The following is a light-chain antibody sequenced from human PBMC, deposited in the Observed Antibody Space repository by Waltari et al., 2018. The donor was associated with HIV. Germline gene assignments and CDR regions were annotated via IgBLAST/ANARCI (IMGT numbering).Light chain of an antibody. CDR3: QTWGTGIRV. J-gene: IGLJ2*01. V-gene: IGLV4-69*01. CDR2: LNSYGSH. CDR1: SGHSSYA. Sequence: QLVLTQSPSASASLGASVKLTCTLSSGHSSYAIAWHQQQPEKGPRYLMKLNSYGSHSKGDGIPYRFSGSSSGAERYLPISSLQSEDEADYYCQTWGTGIRVFGGGTKLTVL.